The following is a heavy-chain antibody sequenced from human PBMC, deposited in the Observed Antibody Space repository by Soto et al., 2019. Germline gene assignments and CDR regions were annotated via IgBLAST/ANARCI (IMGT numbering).Heavy chain of an antibody. CDR2: IIPMFGTA. CDR1: GYTFTNYA. J-gene: IGHJ4*02. D-gene: IGHD5-18*01. CDR3: ASGIQLWLRRINNGYSG. Sequence: GASVKVSCKASGYTFTNYAISWVRQAPGQGLEWMGGIIPMFGTANYAQRFQDRVTITADESTNTVYMELSSLRSEDTAVYFCASGIQLWLRRINNGYSGWGQGTLVTVSS. V-gene: IGHV1-69*13.